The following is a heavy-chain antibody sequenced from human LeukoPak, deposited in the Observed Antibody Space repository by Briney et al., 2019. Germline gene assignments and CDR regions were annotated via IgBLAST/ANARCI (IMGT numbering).Heavy chain of an antibody. CDR3: AREASSWYYFDY. J-gene: IGHJ4*02. CDR2: ISATTTTT. CDR1: GFTFSIYA. V-gene: IGHV3-23*01. D-gene: IGHD6-13*01. Sequence: PGGSLRLSCGGSGFTFSIYAVNWVRQAPGKGLEWVSAISATTTTTYYADSVKGRFTISRDNSKNTLFLQMNSLRVEDTAVYYCAREASSWYYFDYWGLGTLVTVSS.